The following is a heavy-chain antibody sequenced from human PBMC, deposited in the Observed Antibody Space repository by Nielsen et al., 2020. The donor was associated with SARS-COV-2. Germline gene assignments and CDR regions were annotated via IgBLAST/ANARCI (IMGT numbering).Heavy chain of an antibody. J-gene: IGHJ6*02. V-gene: IGHV3-21*05. CDR1: GFTFNNFG. CDR3: ATSSIAAAGHHTSDYGMDV. D-gene: IGHD6-13*01. Sequence: GESLKISCAASGFTFNNFGFYWVRQAPGKGLEWISYISDSSYYTNYADSVKGRFTISRDNAKNSLYLQMNSLRAEDTALYHCATSSIAAAGHHTSDYGMDVWGQGTTVTVSS. CDR2: ISDSSYYT.